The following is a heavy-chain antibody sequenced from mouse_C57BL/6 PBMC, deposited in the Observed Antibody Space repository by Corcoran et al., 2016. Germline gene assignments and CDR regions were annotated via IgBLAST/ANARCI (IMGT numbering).Heavy chain of an antibody. CDR2: IYTDTGEP. CDR1: GYTFTEYP. J-gene: IGHJ1*03. V-gene: IGHV9-1*01. Sequence: QIQLVQSGPELKKPGETVKISCKASGYTFTEYPMHWVKQAPGKGFKWMGMIYTDTGEPTYAEEFKGRFAFSLETSASTAYFQITNPRNEDTATDFCVSYGSSYVWWYVDVWGTGTTVTVSS. CDR3: VSYGSSYVWWYVDV. D-gene: IGHD1-1*01.